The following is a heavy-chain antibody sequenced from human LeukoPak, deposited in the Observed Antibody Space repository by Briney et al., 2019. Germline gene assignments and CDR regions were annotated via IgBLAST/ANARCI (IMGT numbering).Heavy chain of an antibody. CDR2: INHSGST. V-gene: IGHV4-34*01. J-gene: IGHJ6*02. CDR3: ARQSNMDTAMVTYYYYGMDV. D-gene: IGHD5-18*01. Sequence: SETLSLTCAVYGGSLSGYYWSWIRQPPGKGLEWIGEINHSGSTNYNPSLKSRVTISVDTSKNQFSLKLSSVTAADTAVYYCARQSNMDTAMVTYYYYGMDVWGQGTTVTVSS. CDR1: GGSLSGYY.